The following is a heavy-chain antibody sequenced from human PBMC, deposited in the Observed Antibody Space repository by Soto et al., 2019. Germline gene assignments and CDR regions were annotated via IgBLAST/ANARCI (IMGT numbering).Heavy chain of an antibody. CDR2: IRSKAYSSAT. J-gene: IGHJ4*02. V-gene: IGHV3-73*01. Sequence: EVPLVESGGGLVQPGGSLTLSCAASGFTFSDAAIHWVRQASGKGLEWVGRIRSKAYSSATAYAASVKGRFTISRDDSTNTAYLQMNSLKTEDTTVYYCTRHAVDYWGQGTLVTVSS. CDR1: GFTFSDAA. CDR3: TRHAVDY.